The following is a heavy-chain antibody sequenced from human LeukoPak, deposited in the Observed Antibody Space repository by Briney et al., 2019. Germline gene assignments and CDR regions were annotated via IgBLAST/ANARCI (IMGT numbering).Heavy chain of an antibody. CDR1: GGSISSGGYY. CDR3: ARGRTTSSDILTPLDY. Sequence: SETLSLTCTVSGGSISSGGYYWSWIRQAPGKGLEWIGYIYYSGSTYYNSSLRRRVTISLDRSENQFSLHLASVTAADTAMYYCARGRTTSSDILTPLDYWGQGTLVTVSS. D-gene: IGHD3-9*01. J-gene: IGHJ4*02. CDR2: IYYSGST. V-gene: IGHV4-30-2*01.